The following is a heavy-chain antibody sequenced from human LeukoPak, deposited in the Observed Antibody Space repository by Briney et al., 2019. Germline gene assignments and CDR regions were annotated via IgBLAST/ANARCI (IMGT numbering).Heavy chain of an antibody. D-gene: IGHD3-3*01. CDR1: GYTFTGYY. CDR2: INPNTGGT. J-gene: IGHJ5*02. V-gene: IGHV1-2*02. CDR3: ARDHFLEWYFP. Sequence: ASVKVSCKASGYTFTGYYMHWVRQAPGQGLEWMGWINPNTGGTNYAQKFQGRVTMTTDTSTSTAYMELRSLRSDDTAVYYCARDHFLEWYFPWGQGTLVTVSS.